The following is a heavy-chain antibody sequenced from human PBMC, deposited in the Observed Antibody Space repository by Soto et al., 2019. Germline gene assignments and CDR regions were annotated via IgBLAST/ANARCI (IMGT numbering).Heavy chain of an antibody. CDR1: GFTVSSNY. D-gene: IGHD3-9*01. CDR3: ARCRYFDWPNYYYYMDV. CDR2: IYSGGST. Sequence: GGSLRLSCAASGFTVSSNYMSWVRQAPGKGLEWVSVIYSGGSTYYADSVKGRFTISRDNSKNTLYLQMNSLRAEDTAVYYCARCRYFDWPNYYYYMDVWGKGTTVTVSS. J-gene: IGHJ6*03. V-gene: IGHV3-66*01.